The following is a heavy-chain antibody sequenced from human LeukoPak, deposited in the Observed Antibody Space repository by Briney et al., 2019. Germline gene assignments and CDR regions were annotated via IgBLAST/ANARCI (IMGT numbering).Heavy chain of an antibody. V-gene: IGHV3-33*01. CDR3: ARDPPSLRYFDWSLDY. CDR2: IWYDGSNK. D-gene: IGHD3-9*01. CDR1: GFTFSSYG. Sequence: GGSLRLSCAASGFTFSSYGMHWVRQAPGKGLEWVAVIWYDGSNKYYADSVKGRFTISRDSSKNTLYLQMNSLRAEDTAVYYCARDPPSLRYFDWSLDYWGQGTLVTVSS. J-gene: IGHJ4*02.